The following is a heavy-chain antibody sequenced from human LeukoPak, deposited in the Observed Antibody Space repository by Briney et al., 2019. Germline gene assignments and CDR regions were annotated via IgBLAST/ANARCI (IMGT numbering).Heavy chain of an antibody. Sequence: PGGSLRLSCAASGFPFSSYAMSWVRQAPGKGPEWVSAISGSGGSTYYADSAKGRFTISRDNSKNTVYLQMNSLRADDTAVYYCAKLPAMIVVVIKDYFDYWGQGTLVTVSS. CDR1: GFPFSSYA. J-gene: IGHJ4*02. CDR2: ISGSGGST. D-gene: IGHD3-22*01. CDR3: AKLPAMIVVVIKDYFDY. V-gene: IGHV3-23*01.